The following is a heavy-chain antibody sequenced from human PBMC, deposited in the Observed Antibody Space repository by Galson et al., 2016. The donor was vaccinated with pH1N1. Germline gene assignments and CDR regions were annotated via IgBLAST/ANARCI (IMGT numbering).Heavy chain of an antibody. D-gene: IGHD1/OR15-1a*01. CDR2: VSHSGVT. Sequence: SETLSLTCTVSGYSISSGHYWGWVRQPPGKGLEWIGSVSHSGVTYYNPSLRSRVTISLHTSKNQISLRLTSVSAADTAVYYCAREVGWSNGLQYYYYYMDVWGNGTTVIVSS. CDR3: AREVGWSNGLQYYYYYMDV. CDR1: GYSISSGHY. V-gene: IGHV4-38-2*02. J-gene: IGHJ6*03.